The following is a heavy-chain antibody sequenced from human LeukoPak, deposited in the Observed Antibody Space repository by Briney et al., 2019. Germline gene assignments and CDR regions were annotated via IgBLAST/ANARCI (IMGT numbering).Heavy chain of an antibody. CDR3: ATSYSRYCTSTTCYGRFDY. CDR1: GFTFSSYG. CDR2: IWYDGSNK. D-gene: IGHD2-2*01. J-gene: IGHJ4*02. Sequence: PGRSLRLSCAASGFTFSSYGMDWVRQAPGKGLEWVAVIWYDGSNKYYADSVKGRFTISRDNSKNTLFLQMNSLSAEDTAVYYCATSYSRYCTSTTCYGRFDYWGQGTLVTVSS. V-gene: IGHV3-33*01.